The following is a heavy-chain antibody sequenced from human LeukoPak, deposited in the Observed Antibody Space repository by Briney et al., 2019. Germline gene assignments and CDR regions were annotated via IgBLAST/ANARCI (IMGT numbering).Heavy chain of an antibody. V-gene: IGHV3-30-3*01. Sequence: GGSLRLSCAASGFTFSSYAMHWVRQAPGKGLEWVAVISYDGSNKYYADSVKGRFTISRDNSKNTLYLQMNSLRAEDTAVYYCARDDRLELPLELDYWGQGTLVTVSS. J-gene: IGHJ4*02. D-gene: IGHD1-7*01. CDR1: GFTFSSYA. CDR2: ISYDGSNK. CDR3: ARDDRLELPLELDY.